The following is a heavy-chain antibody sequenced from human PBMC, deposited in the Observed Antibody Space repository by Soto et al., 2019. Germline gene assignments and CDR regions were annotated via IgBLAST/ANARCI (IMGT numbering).Heavy chain of an antibody. CDR1: GFSLSTSRVG. D-gene: IGHD2-21*02. Sequence: QITLKESGPTLVKPTQTLTLTCTFSGFSLSTSRVGVGWIRQPPGKALEWLALIYWDDDKRYSPSLKNRLTITNDPSKNQVVLTRTNADPVDTATYYCVHNAGSGNSDCFDYWGQGTLVTVS. V-gene: IGHV2-5*02. J-gene: IGHJ4*02. CDR2: IYWDDDK. CDR3: VHNAGSGNSDCFDY.